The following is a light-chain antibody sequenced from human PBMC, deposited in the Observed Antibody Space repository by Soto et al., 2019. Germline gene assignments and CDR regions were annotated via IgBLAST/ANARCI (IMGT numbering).Light chain of an antibody. Sequence: QSALTQPRSVSGSPGQSVTISCTGNSSDVGGYNYVSWYQQHPGKAPKLMIYDVSKRPSGVPDRFSGSKSGNTASLTISGLQAEDEAEYYCSSYTNINTRACVFGTGTKLTVL. CDR1: SSDVGGYNY. J-gene: IGLJ1*01. V-gene: IGLV2-11*01. CDR2: DVS. CDR3: SSYTNINTRACV.